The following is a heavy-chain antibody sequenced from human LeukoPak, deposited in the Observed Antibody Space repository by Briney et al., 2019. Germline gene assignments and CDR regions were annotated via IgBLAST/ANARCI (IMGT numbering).Heavy chain of an antibody. CDR2: ISTHNGDT. V-gene: IGHV1-18*01. J-gene: IGHJ3*01. Sequence: GASVKVSCKSSGYTFIDYGISWVRQAPGQGLEWMGWISTHNGDTTYAQSLQGRVNMTMDTSAKRVYMELGSLRFDDTALYYCARHLYLWFGQSYDAFDVWGQGTVVTVSS. D-gene: IGHD3-10*01. CDR3: ARHLYLWFGQSYDAFDV. CDR1: GYTFIDYG.